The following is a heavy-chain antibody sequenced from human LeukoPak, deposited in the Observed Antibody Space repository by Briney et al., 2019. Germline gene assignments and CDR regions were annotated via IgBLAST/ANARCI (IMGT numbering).Heavy chain of an antibody. Sequence: ASVKVSCKASGYTFTSYGISWVRQAPGQGLEWMGWISGYNGNTNYAQKFQGRVTMTTDTSTSTAHMELRSLRSDDTAVYYCARDSVHFFFDYWGQGTLVTVSS. CDR1: GYTFTSYG. D-gene: IGHD1-1*01. CDR2: ISGYNGNT. J-gene: IGHJ4*02. V-gene: IGHV1-18*01. CDR3: ARDSVHFFFDY.